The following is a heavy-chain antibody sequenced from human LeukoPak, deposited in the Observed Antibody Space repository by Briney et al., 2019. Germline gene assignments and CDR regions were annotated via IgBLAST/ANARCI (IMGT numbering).Heavy chain of an antibody. Sequence: GGSLRLSCAASGFTFSSYAMSWVRQAPGKGLEWVSAISGSGGSTYYADSVKGRFTISRDNSKNTLYLQMNSLRAEDTAVYYCAKVRAQDTAMAKYYFDYWGQGTLSPSPQ. V-gene: IGHV3-23*01. CDR2: ISGSGGST. CDR3: AKVRAQDTAMAKYYFDY. J-gene: IGHJ4*02. CDR1: GFTFSSYA. D-gene: IGHD5-18*01.